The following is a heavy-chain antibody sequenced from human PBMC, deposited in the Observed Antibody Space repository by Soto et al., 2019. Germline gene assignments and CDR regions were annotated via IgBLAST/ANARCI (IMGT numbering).Heavy chain of an antibody. CDR1: WVNIINRGYH. V-gene: IGHV4-31*03. CDR2: IYYIGST. J-gene: IGHJ4*02. CDR3: ARSIEY. Sequence: LPYSVSWVNIINRGYHWSWIRQHPGKGLEWIGYIYYIGSTYYNPPLKSRVTISVDTSKNQFSLKLSSVTAADTAVYYCARSIEYWGQGTLVTVSS.